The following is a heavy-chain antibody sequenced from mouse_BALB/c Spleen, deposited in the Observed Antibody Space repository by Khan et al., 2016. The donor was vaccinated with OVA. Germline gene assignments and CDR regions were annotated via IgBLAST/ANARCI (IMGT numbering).Heavy chain of an antibody. D-gene: IGHD2-14*01. J-gene: IGHJ3*01. V-gene: IGHV2-2*02. CDR1: GFSLTSSG. CDR3: ARLGRYDAY. CDR2: IWSGGST. Sequence: VQLQVSGPGLVQPSQSLSITCTVAGFSLTSSGVHWVRPSPGKGLEWLGVIWSGGSTDYHAAFISRLSLSKDNSKSQVFYKMNSGQANDTAIYYGARLGRYDAYWGQGTLVTVSA.